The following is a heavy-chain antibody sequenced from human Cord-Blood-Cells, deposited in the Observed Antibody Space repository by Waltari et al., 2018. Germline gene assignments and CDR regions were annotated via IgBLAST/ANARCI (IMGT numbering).Heavy chain of an antibody. Sequence: EVQLVQSGAEVKKPGESLKISCKGSGYSFTSYWIGWVRQMPGKGLEWMGIIYRGDSDTTYRPSLQGQVTISADKSISTAYLQWSSLKASDTAMYYCARIFSDSAGVGGNYDAFDIWGQGTMVTVSS. J-gene: IGHJ3*02. V-gene: IGHV5-51*01. CDR2: IYRGDSDT. D-gene: IGHD3-16*01. CDR3: ARIFSDSAGVGGNYDAFDI. CDR1: GYSFTSYW.